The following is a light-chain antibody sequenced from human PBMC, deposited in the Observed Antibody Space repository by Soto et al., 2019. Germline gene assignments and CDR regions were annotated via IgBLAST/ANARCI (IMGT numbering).Light chain of an antibody. J-gene: IGKJ2*01. CDR3: QQYDNFPYT. CDR2: DAS. V-gene: IGKV1-33*01. CDR1: QDISNY. Sequence: DIQMTQSPSSLSASVGDRVTITCQASQDISNYLNWYQQKPGKAPKLLIYDASNLETGVPSRFSGSGSGTDFTFTIISLQPEDTATYYCQQYDNFPYTFGQGTKLEIK.